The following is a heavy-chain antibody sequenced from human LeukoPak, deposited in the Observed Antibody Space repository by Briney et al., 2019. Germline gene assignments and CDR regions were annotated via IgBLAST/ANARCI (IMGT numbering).Heavy chain of an antibody. J-gene: IGHJ4*02. V-gene: IGHV3-30*02. Sequence: GGSLRLSCAASGFTFSRFGMHWVRQAPGKGLEWVAFIRYDGSNKYYADSVKGRFTISSDNSKNMLYLQMNSLRVEDTAVYYCAKDFAGSSSWYDYWGQGTLVTVSS. CDR2: IRYDGSNK. CDR1: GFTFSRFG. CDR3: AKDFAGSSSWYDY. D-gene: IGHD6-13*01.